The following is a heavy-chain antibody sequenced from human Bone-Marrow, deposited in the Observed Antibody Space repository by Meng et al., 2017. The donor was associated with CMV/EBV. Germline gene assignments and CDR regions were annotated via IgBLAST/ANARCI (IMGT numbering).Heavy chain of an antibody. V-gene: IGHV3-21*01. CDR2: ISSSSSYI. Sequence: GGSLRLSCAASGFTFSSYSMNWVRQAPGKGLEWVSSISSSSSYIYYADSVKGRFTISRDNAKNSLYLQMNSLRAEDTAVYYCARDPFEGYCSGGSCPGWYFDLWGRGNLVTVSS. CDR1: GFTFSSYS. J-gene: IGHJ2*01. D-gene: IGHD2-15*01. CDR3: ARDPFEGYCSGGSCPGWYFDL.